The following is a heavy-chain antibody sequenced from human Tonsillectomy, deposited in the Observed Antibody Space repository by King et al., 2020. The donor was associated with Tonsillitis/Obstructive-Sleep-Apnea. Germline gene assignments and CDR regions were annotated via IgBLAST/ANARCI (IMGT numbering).Heavy chain of an antibody. CDR3: ARPRALTMVQGVIITPFDY. CDR2: IIPIFGTA. J-gene: IGHJ4*02. CDR1: GGTFSSYA. Sequence: QLVQSGAEVKKPGSSVKVSCKASGGTFSSYAISWVRQAPGQGLEWMGGIIPIFGTANYAQKFQGRVTITADESTSTAYMELSSLRSEDTAVYYCARPRALTMVQGVIITPFDYWGQGTLVTVSS. V-gene: IGHV1-69*12. D-gene: IGHD3-10*01.